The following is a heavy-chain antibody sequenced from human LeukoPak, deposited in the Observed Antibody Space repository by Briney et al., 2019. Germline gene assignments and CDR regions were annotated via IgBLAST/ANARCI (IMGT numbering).Heavy chain of an antibody. Sequence: GGSLRLSCAASGLTFSNSWMHWVRQAPGKGLVWVSRINNDGTTTSYADSVKGRFTTASDNAKNTLDLHMNSVRAEDTSVYYCARVLGLGKDDYYQYWGQGTLVTVPS. D-gene: IGHD3-10*01. CDR1: GLTFSNSW. V-gene: IGHV3-74*01. J-gene: IGHJ1*01. CDR2: INNDGTTT. CDR3: ARVLGLGKDDYYQY.